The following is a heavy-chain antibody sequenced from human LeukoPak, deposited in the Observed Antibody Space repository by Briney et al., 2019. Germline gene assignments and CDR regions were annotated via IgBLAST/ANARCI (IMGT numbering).Heavy chain of an antibody. D-gene: IGHD3-10*01. V-gene: IGHV5-51*01. Sequence: GESLKISCKGSGYSFTSCWIGWVRQMPGKGLEWMGIIYPGDSDTRYSPSFQGQVTISADKSISTAYLQWSSLKASDTAMYYCARLLWFGELLDFGALGYWGQGTLVTVSS. J-gene: IGHJ4*02. CDR2: IYPGDSDT. CDR1: GYSFTSCW. CDR3: ARLLWFGELLDFGALGY.